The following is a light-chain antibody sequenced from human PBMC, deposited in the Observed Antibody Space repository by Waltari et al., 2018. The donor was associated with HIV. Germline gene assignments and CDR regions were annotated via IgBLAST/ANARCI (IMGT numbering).Light chain of an antibody. Sequence: QSVLTQPPSVSAAPGQKVTISCSGSSSNIGNNYVTWYQQLPGTAPKLLIYDSNKRPSGIPDRFSGSKSGTSGTLVITGLQTGDEADYYCGTWDSSLSAWVFGGGTKLTVL. CDR3: GTWDSSLSAWV. CDR2: DSN. V-gene: IGLV1-51*01. J-gene: IGLJ3*02. CDR1: SSNIGNNY.